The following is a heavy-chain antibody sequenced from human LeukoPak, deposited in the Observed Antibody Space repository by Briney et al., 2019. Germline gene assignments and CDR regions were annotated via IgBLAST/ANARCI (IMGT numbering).Heavy chain of an antibody. D-gene: IGHD1-26*01. Sequence: GGSLRLSCAASGFTFSSYSMNWVRQAPGKGLEWVSSISSSSSYIYYADSVKGRFTISRDNAKNSLYLQMNSLRAADTAVYYCARESAGGEIDYWGQGTLVTVSS. J-gene: IGHJ4*02. CDR1: GFTFSSYS. V-gene: IGHV3-21*01. CDR3: ARESAGGEIDY. CDR2: ISSSSSYI.